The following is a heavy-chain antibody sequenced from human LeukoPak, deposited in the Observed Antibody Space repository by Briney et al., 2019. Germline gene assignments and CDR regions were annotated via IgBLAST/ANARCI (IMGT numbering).Heavy chain of an antibody. D-gene: IGHD3-3*01. V-gene: IGHV3-30-3*01. CDR2: ISYDGSNK. J-gene: IGHJ6*02. CDR3: ARVPYYDFWSGYYTTPYYYYGMDV. CDR1: GFTFSSYA. Sequence: GGSLRLSCAASGFTFSSYAMHWVRQAPGKGLEWVAVISYDGSNKYYADSVKGRFTISRDNSKNTLYLQMNSLRTEDTAVYYCARVPYYDFWSGYYTTPYYYYGMDVWGQGTTVTVSS.